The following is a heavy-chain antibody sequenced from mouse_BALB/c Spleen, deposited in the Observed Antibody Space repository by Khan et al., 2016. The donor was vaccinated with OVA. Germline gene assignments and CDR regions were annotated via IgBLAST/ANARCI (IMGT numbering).Heavy chain of an antibody. V-gene: IGHV1-7*01. J-gene: IGHJ2*01. CDR2: INPTSGYT. Sequence: QVQLKQSGAELAKHGASVKMSCKASGYTFTSYWMHWIKQRPGQGLEWIGYINPTSGYTDYNQKFKDKATLTADKSSSTAYMQLNSLTSDDSAVYYCAKDRIDYWGQGTTLTVSS. CDR1: GYTFTSYW. CDR3: AKDRIDY.